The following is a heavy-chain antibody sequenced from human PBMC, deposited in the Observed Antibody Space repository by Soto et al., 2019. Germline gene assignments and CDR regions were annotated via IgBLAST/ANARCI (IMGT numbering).Heavy chain of an antibody. CDR2: ISSSSSYI. J-gene: IGHJ6*02. CDR3: ARAKKRLFFRYGMDV. Sequence: PGGSLRLSCAASGFTFSSYSMNWVRQAPGKGLEWVSSISSSSSYIYYADSVKGRFTISRDNAKNSLYLQMNSLRAEDTAVYYCARAKKRLFFRYGMDVWGQGTTVIVSS. CDR1: GFTFSSYS. V-gene: IGHV3-21*01. D-gene: IGHD6-25*01.